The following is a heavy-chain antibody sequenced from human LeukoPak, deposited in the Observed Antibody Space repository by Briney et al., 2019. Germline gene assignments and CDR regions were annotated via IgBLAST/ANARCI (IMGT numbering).Heavy chain of an antibody. J-gene: IGHJ4*02. CDR3: SRLYSGTRPPDY. CDR2: IFYSGST. D-gene: IGHD2-15*01. V-gene: IGHV4-39*01. Sequence: PLETLSLTCIVSGGSIISSTYYWGWIRQPPGKGLEWIGSIFYSGSTYYNPSLKSRVTISVDTSKNQISLKVTSVTAADTAIYYCSRLYSGTRPPDYWGQGTLVTVSS. CDR1: GGSIISSTYY.